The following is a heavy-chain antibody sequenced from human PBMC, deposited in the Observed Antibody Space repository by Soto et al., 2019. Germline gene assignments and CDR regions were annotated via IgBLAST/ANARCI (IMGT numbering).Heavy chain of an antibody. CDR1: GYTLTELS. CDR2: FDPEDGET. V-gene: IGHV1-24*01. D-gene: IGHD2-2*01. Sequence: ASVKVSCKVSGYTLTELSMHWVRQAPGKGLEWMGGFDPEDGETIYAQKFQGRVTMTEDTSTDTAYMELGSLRSEDTAVYYCATAASGIVVVPAARGLHWFDPWGQGTLVTVSS. J-gene: IGHJ5*02. CDR3: ATAASGIVVVPAARGLHWFDP.